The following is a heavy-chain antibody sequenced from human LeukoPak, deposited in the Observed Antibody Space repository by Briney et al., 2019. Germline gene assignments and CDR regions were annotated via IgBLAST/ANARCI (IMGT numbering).Heavy chain of an antibody. J-gene: IGHJ4*02. CDR1: GGSITSYH. D-gene: IGHD2-15*01. CDR3: AGEDFGRYRFDY. V-gene: IGHV4-59*01. CDR2: ISYSGTT. Sequence: SETLSLTCTVSGGSITSYHWSWIRQPPGKGLEWIGYISYSGTTIYNPSLKSRVTISIDASKNQFSLKLSSVTAADTAIYYCAGEDFGRYRFDYWGQGTLVTVFS.